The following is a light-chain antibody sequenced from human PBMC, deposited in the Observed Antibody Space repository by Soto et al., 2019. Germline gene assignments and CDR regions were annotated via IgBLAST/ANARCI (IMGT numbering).Light chain of an antibody. CDR3: SSYTSSSTLV. CDR1: SSDVGGYKY. Sequence: QSVLTQPASVSGSPGQSITISCTGTSSDVGGYKYVSWYQQHPGKAPKLMIYEVSNRPSGVSNRFSGSKSGSTASLTISGLQAEDEADYYCSSYTSSSTLVFGTGTQLTVL. V-gene: IGLV2-14*01. CDR2: EVS. J-gene: IGLJ7*01.